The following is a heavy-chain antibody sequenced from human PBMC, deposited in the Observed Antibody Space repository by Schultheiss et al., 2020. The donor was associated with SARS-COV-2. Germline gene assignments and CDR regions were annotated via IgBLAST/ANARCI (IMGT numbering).Heavy chain of an antibody. V-gene: IGHV3-33*01. D-gene: IGHD4-17*01. Sequence: SLKISCAASGFTFSSYGMHWVRQAPGKGLEWVAVIWYDGSNKYYADSVKGRFTISRDNSKNTLYLQMNSLRAEDTAVYYCARDPGATTVKTYFDLWGRGTLVTVSS. CDR3: ARDPGATTVKTYFDL. CDR1: GFTFSSYG. CDR2: IWYDGSNK. J-gene: IGHJ2*01.